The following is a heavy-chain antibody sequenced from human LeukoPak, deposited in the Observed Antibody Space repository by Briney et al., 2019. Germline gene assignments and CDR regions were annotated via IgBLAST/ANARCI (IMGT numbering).Heavy chain of an antibody. CDR3: ANCYDSSGFFAY. D-gene: IGHD3-22*01. CDR2: IDTNSGNP. V-gene: IGHV7-4-1*02. CDR1: GYTFTKYA. J-gene: IGHJ4*02. Sequence: ASVKVSCKGSGYTFTKYAISWVRQAPGQGLEYMGWIDTNSGNPTYAQGFTGRFVFSLDTSVSTAYLQISSLKAEDSAIYFCANCYDSSGFFAYWGQGTLVTVSS.